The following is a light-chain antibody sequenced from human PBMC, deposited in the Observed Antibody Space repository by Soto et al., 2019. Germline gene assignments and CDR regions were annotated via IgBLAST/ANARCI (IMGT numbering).Light chain of an antibody. CDR3: QQSYSTPIT. CDR1: QSISSY. CDR2: AAS. J-gene: IGKJ5*01. Sequence: DSQMTQSPSSLSAALGDRVTITCPASQSISSYLNWYQQKPGKAPKLLIYAASSLQSGVPSRFSGSGSGTDFTLTISSLQPEDFATYYCQQSYSTPITFGQGTRLEIK. V-gene: IGKV1-39*01.